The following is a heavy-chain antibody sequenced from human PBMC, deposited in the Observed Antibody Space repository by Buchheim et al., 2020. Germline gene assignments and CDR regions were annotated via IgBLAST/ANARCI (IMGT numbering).Heavy chain of an antibody. D-gene: IGHD3-22*01. CDR3: ARVADSSGYYPQPLDS. J-gene: IGHJ4*02. Sequence: QVQLQESGPGLVKPSQTLSLTCTVSGGSISSGDAYWSWIRQPPGKGLEWIGYIYYSGSTYSNQSLKSRVTISVDTSKNPFSLKLSSVTAADTAVYYCARVADSSGYYPQPLDSWGQGTL. CDR1: GGSISSGDAY. V-gene: IGHV4-30-4*01. CDR2: IYYSGST.